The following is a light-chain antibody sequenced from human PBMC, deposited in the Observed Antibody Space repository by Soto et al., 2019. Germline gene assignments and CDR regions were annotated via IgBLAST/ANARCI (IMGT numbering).Light chain of an antibody. CDR1: QSVSSY. Sequence: EIVLTQSPATLSLSPGERATRSCTASQSVSSYLAWYQQKPGQAPRLLIYDASNRATGIPARFSGSGSGTDFTLTISSLQPEDFATYYCQQSYSTPLTFGQGTRLEIK. J-gene: IGKJ5*01. V-gene: IGKV3-11*01. CDR2: DAS. CDR3: QQSYSTPLT.